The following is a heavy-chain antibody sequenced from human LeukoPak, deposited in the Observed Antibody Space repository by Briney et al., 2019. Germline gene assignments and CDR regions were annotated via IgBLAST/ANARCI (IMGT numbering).Heavy chain of an antibody. CDR1: GFTFSNYW. J-gene: IGHJ4*02. D-gene: IGHD5-24*01. Sequence: PGGSLRLSCAVSGFTFSNYWMHWVRHAPGMGLVWVSRINTDGRTTSYADSVKGRFTISRDNAKNILYLEVNSLRTDDTAVYYCARGGLEPVDYWGQGTLVTVSS. V-gene: IGHV3-74*01. CDR3: ARGGLEPVDY. CDR2: INTDGRTT.